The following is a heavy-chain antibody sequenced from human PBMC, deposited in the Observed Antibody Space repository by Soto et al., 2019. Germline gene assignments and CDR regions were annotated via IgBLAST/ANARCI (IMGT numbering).Heavy chain of an antibody. J-gene: IGHJ3*02. V-gene: IGHV1-18*01. CDR3: ARDWGDYYDSSGYRSDAFDI. CDR2: IRAYNGNT. Sequence: ASVKVSCKASGYTFTSYGISWVGQAPGQGLEWMGWIRAYNGNTNYAQKLQGRVTMSTDTSTSTAYMELRSLRSDDTAVYYCARDWGDYYDSSGYRSDAFDIWGQGTMVTVSS. D-gene: IGHD3-22*01. CDR1: GYTFTSYG.